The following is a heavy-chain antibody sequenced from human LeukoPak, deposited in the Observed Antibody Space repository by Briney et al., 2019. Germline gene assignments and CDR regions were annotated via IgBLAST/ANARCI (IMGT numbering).Heavy chain of an antibody. Sequence: SQTLSLTCTVSGGSISSGGYYWSWIRQHPGKGLEWIGYIYYSGSTYYNPSLKSRVTISVDTSKNQFSLKLSSVTAADTAVSYCARVVVVVPAAREYNWFDPWGQGTLVTVSS. CDR2: IYYSGST. CDR1: GGSISSGGYY. D-gene: IGHD2-2*01. CDR3: ARVVVVVPAAREYNWFDP. J-gene: IGHJ5*02. V-gene: IGHV4-31*03.